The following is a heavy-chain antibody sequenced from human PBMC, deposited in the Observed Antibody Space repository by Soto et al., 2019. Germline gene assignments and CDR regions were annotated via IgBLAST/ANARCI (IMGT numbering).Heavy chain of an antibody. V-gene: IGHV4-4*02. D-gene: IGHD2-2*03. CDR1: GGSISSSNW. CDR2: IYHSGST. J-gene: IGHJ4*02. CDR3: ARESSSWILRYFDY. Sequence: PSETLSLTCAVSGGSISSSNWWSWVRQPPGKGLEWIGEIYHSGSTNYNPSLKSRVTITVDKTKNKLSMKLSSVTAADTAVYFCARESSSWILRYFDYWGQGTLVTVSS.